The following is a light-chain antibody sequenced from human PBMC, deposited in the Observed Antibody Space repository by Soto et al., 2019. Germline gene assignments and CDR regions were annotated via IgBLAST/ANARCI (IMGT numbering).Light chain of an antibody. CDR2: DAS. Sequence: DIQMTQSPSSLSASVGDRVIITCQASRDISNYLNWYRQKPGKAPKLLISDASNLKTGVPSRFSGSGSGTHFTFTISRLQPEDSATYYCQHYDKVPYTFGQGTKLEI. J-gene: IGKJ2*01. CDR1: RDISNY. V-gene: IGKV1-33*01. CDR3: QHYDKVPYT.